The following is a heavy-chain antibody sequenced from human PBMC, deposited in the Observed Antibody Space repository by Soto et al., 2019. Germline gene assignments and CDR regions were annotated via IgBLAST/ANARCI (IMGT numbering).Heavy chain of an antibody. CDR3: ARGDARGYFDY. J-gene: IGHJ4*02. D-gene: IGHD1-26*01. CDR2: INHSGST. Sequence: SETLSLTCAVYGGSFSGYYWSWIRQPPGKGLEWIGEINHSGSTNYNPSLKSRVTISVDTSKNQFSLKLSSVTAADTAVYYCARGDARGYFDYWGQGTLVTSPQ. V-gene: IGHV4-34*01. CDR1: GGSFSGYY.